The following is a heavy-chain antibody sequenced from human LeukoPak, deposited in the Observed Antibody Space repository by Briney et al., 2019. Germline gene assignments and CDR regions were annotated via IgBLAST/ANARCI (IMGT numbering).Heavy chain of an antibody. CDR2: IYYSGST. CDR3: AVCGGDCPDAFDI. J-gene: IGHJ3*02. CDR1: GGSISTYY. Sequence: SETLSLTCTVSGGSISTYYWSWIRQPPGKGLEWIGSIYYSGSTNYNPSLKSRVTISVDTSKNQFSLKLSSVTAADTAVYYCAVCGGDCPDAFDIWGQGTMVTVSS. D-gene: IGHD2-21*02. V-gene: IGHV4-59*08.